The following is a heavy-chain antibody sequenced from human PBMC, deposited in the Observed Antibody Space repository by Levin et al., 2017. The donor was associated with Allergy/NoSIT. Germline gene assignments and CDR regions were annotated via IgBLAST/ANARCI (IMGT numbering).Heavy chain of an antibody. V-gene: IGHV3-30*18. Sequence: GGSLRLSCAASGFTFSGYGMHWVRQAPGKGLEWVAVISYDGRTKYSADSVKGRFTISRDNPKNTLYLQMSSLRPEDTAVYYCAKGPYGEYAGVGPDSPDFDYWGQGTLVTVSS. CDR1: GFTFSGYG. D-gene: IGHD4-17*01. CDR2: ISYDGRTK. CDR3: AKGPYGEYAGVGPDSPDFDY. J-gene: IGHJ4*02.